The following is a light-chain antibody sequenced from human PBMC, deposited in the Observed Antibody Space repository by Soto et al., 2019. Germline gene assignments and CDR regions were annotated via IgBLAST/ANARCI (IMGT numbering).Light chain of an antibody. Sequence: EIVMTQSPATLSVSPGERATLSCRASLSVSRNLAWYQQKPGQAPRLLIFDASTRATGIPARFSGSGSGTEFTLTITSLQSEDFAVYYCQQYNAWPRTLGQGTNVDIK. J-gene: IGKJ1*01. CDR3: QQYNAWPRT. CDR1: LSVSRN. CDR2: DAS. V-gene: IGKV3-15*01.